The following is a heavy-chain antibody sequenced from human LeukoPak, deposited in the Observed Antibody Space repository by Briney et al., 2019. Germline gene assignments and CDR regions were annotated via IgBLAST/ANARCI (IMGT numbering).Heavy chain of an antibody. CDR2: INSDGSST. Sequence: PGGSLRLSCAASGFTFSSYWMHWVRQAPGKGLWWGSRINSDGSSTNYADSVKGRFTISRDNAKNTLYLQMNSLRAEDTAVYYCARKGVAAGTYDYWGQGTLVTVSS. CDR3: ARKGVAAGTYDY. V-gene: IGHV3-74*01. J-gene: IGHJ4*02. D-gene: IGHD6-13*01. CDR1: GFTFSSYW.